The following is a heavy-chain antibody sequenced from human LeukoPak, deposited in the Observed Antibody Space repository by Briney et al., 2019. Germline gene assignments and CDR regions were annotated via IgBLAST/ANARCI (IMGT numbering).Heavy chain of an antibody. J-gene: IGHJ4*02. CDR2: VYYSGST. D-gene: IGHD3-16*02. V-gene: IGHV4-39*01. CDR1: GGSISSSSYY. Sequence: SETLSLTCTVSGGSISSSSYYWGWIRQPPGKGLEWIGSVYYSGSTYYNPSLKSRASISVDTSKNQFSLKLNSVTAADTAVYYCARLYDYVWGNYRHKGYYFDYWGQGTLVTVSS. CDR3: ARLYDYVWGNYRHKGYYFDY.